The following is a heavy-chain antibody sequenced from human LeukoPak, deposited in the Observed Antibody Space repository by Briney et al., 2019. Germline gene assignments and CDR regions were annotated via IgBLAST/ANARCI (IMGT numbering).Heavy chain of an antibody. CDR1: GFTFSSYS. Sequence: GGSLRLSCAASGFTFSSYSMNWVRQAPEKGLEWVSSISSSSSYIYYADSVKGRFTISRDNAKNSLYLQMNSLRAEDTAVYYCARTPHSGSYRVDYWGQGTLVTVSS. J-gene: IGHJ4*02. CDR3: ARTPHSGSYRVDY. CDR2: ISSSSSYI. D-gene: IGHD1-26*01. V-gene: IGHV3-21*01.